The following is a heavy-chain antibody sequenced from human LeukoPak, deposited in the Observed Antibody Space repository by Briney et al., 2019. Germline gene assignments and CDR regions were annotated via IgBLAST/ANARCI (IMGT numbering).Heavy chain of an antibody. CDR1: GFTFSSYA. J-gene: IGHJ4*02. CDR2: ISYDGSNK. Sequence: GGSLRLSCAASGFTFSSYAMHWVRQAPGKGLEWVALISYDGSNKYYADSVKARFIISRDIAKNSLYLQMNSLRAEDTAVYYCARYAYYYASGSYPSTERVFDYWGQGTLVTVSS. V-gene: IGHV3-30*04. D-gene: IGHD3-10*01. CDR3: ARYAYYYASGSYPSTERVFDY.